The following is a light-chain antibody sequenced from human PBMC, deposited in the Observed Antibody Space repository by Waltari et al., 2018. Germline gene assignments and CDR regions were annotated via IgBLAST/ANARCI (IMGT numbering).Light chain of an antibody. J-gene: IGLJ1*01. CDR1: DSDVGAYDF. V-gene: IGLV2-14*01. Sequence: QSALTQPASVSGSPGQSITISCSGTDSDVGAYDFVSWYQQHQGKAPHLIIYEVSNRPSGTSNRFSGSKSGNTASLTISGLQAEDEADYYCSSYTTSSAPGVFGTGTRVTVL. CDR2: EVS. CDR3: SSYTTSSAPGV.